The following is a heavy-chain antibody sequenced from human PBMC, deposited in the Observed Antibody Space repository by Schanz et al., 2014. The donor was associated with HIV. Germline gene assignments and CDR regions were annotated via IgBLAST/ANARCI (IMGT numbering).Heavy chain of an antibody. V-gene: IGHV1-58*01. Sequence: HLVQSGAEVKKPGASVKVSCKASGFTFTSSAVQWVRQARGQRLEWIGWIVVGSGNTNYAQKFQGRVTMTTDTSASTTYMELTSLRSDDTAMYYCARDLNRWRDGSEKWFDTWGQGTLVTVSS. D-gene: IGHD2-15*01. CDR3: ARDLNRWRDGSEKWFDT. J-gene: IGHJ5*02. CDR1: GFTFTSSA. CDR2: IVVGSGNT.